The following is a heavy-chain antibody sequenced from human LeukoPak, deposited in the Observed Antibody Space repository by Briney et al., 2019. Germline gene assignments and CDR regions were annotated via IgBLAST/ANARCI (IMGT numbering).Heavy chain of an antibody. D-gene: IGHD4-23*01. Sequence: PGGSLRLSCAASGFTFSSYSMNWVRQAPGKGLEWVSAISGSGGSTYYADSVKGLFTISRDNSKNTLYLQMNSLRAEDTAVYYCAIGPGGLFDYWGQGTLVTVSS. CDR3: AIGPGGLFDY. CDR2: ISGSGGST. CDR1: GFTFSSYS. V-gene: IGHV3-23*01. J-gene: IGHJ4*02.